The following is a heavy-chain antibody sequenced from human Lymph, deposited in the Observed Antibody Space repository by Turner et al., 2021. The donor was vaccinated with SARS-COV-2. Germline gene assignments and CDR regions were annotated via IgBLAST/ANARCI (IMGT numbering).Heavy chain of an antibody. J-gene: IGHJ4*02. CDR1: GFTFSSYG. CDR3: AKDGGGYFDY. D-gene: IGHD3-10*01. CDR2: ISYDGSNK. V-gene: IGHV3-30*18. Sequence: QVQLVESGGGVVQPGRSLRLSCAASGFTFSSYGMHWVRQAAGKGLEWVAVISYDGSNKYYADSVKGRFTISRDNSKNTLYLQMNSLRAEDTAVYYCAKDGGGYFDYWGQGTLVTVSS.